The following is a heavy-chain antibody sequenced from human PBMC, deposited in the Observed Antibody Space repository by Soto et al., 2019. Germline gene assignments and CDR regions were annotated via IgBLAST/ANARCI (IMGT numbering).Heavy chain of an antibody. D-gene: IGHD3-22*01. CDR1: GFSLTTSGVG. V-gene: IGHV2-5*02. CDR3: AHRRPNQYDRSGSKYNWFDP. CDR2: IYWDADE. J-gene: IGHJ5*02. Sequence: QITLKESGPTLAKPTQTLTLTCTFSGFSLTTSGVGVGWIRQPPGEALEWLALIYWDADERYNPSLRARLTISQDTSKNQVVLTMTNMDPVDTATYYCAHRRPNQYDRSGSKYNWFDPWGQGTLVTVSS.